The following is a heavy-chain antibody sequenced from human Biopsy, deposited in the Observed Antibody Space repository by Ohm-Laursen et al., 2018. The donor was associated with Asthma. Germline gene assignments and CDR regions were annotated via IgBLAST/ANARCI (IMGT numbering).Heavy chain of an antibody. V-gene: IGHV3-23*01. Sequence: SLRLSCAASGFTFSSSAMSWVRQAPGKGLERVSAITGSGGTTYYADSVRGRFTISRDNSKSTLFLQMDSLSAEDTTVCYCAKDFRGIAVAGDRGFDYWGQGTLVTVSS. D-gene: IGHD6-19*01. J-gene: IGHJ4*02. CDR2: ITGSGGTT. CDR1: GFTFSSSA. CDR3: AKDFRGIAVAGDRGFDY.